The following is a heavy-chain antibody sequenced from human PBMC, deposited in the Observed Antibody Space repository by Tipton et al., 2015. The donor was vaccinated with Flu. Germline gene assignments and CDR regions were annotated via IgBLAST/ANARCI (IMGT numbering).Heavy chain of an antibody. CDR2: IYTSGST. V-gene: IGHV4-61*02. Sequence: LRLSCPVSGGSISSGSYYWSWIRQPAGKGLEWIGRIYTSGSTNYNPSLKSRVTISVDTSKNQFSLKLSSVTAADTAVYYCASITMIGDAFDIWGQGTMVTVSS. D-gene: IGHD3-22*01. CDR3: ASITMIGDAFDI. CDR1: GGSISSGSYY. J-gene: IGHJ3*02.